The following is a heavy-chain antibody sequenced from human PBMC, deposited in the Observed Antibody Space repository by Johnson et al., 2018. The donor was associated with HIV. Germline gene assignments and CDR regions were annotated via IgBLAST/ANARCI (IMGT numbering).Heavy chain of an antibody. Sequence: VHLVESGGGLVQTGGSLRLSCAVSGFTFSNYWMNWVRQAPGKGLEWVAVIWYDGPNKYYTDSVKGRFTISRDNSKNTLFLHMNSLRAEDTAVYHCAKDLYSSSWTNDAFEIWGQGTMVTVSS. CDR3: AKDLYSSSWTNDAFEI. CDR2: IWYDGPNK. J-gene: IGHJ3*02. CDR1: GFTFSNYW. V-gene: IGHV3-33*06. D-gene: IGHD6-13*01.